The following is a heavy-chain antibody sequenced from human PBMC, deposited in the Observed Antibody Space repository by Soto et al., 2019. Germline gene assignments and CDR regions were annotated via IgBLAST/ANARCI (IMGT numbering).Heavy chain of an antibody. V-gene: IGHV3-7*01. CDR3: ARDIRKRACYLEG. D-gene: IGHD2-15*01. CDR1: GFTFSNYW. J-gene: IGHJ4*02. CDR2: ISEDGSDK. Sequence: GVSLRLSCATSGFTFSNYWMTWVRQAPGRGLEWVANISEDGSDKGYVDSVKGRFTISRDNTGNSLILQMNNLRAEDTAVYYCARDIRKRACYLEGWGQGTLVT.